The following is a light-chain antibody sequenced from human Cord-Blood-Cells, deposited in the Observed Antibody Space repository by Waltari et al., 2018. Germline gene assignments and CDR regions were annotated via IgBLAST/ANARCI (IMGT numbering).Light chain of an antibody. V-gene: IGLV1-40*01. CDR3: QSYVSSVSGSV. Sequence: QSLLTQPPPVSGAPGPRHPFPCTGGSSNIVAGSYAHCYQQLPGTAPKLLNYGNSNRPSGVPDRFYGSKSGTSASLAITGLQAEDEADYYCQSYVSSVSGSVFGGGTKLTVL. CDR1: SSNIVAGSY. J-gene: IGLJ3*02. CDR2: GNS.